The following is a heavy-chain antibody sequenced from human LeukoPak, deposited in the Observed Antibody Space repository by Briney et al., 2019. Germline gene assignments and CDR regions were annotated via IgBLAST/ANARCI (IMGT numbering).Heavy chain of an antibody. CDR2: IYSSGST. Sequence: PSQTLSLTCTVSGGSINSGTYYWSWIRQSPGKGLEWIGRIYSSGSTNYNPSLKSRVTMSVDTSKNQFSLKLSSVTAADAAVYYCARGVTTYWAFDVWGQGTMVTVSS. D-gene: IGHD4-17*01. CDR1: GGSINSGTYY. CDR3: ARGVTTYWAFDV. V-gene: IGHV4-61*02. J-gene: IGHJ3*01.